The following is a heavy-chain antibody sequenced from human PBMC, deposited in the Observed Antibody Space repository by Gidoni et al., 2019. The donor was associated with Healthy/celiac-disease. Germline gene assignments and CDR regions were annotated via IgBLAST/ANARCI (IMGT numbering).Heavy chain of an antibody. V-gene: IGHV4-31*03. CDR1: GASISSGGYY. CDR2: IYYSGSN. J-gene: IGHJ6*02. CDR3: ARNVEWLSFLSMDV. D-gene: IGHD3-3*01. Sequence: QVQLQESGPGLVQPSQTLSLTCTVSGASISSGGYYWSWLRQHPGKGMEWIGYIYYSGSNYYNPSIKSRVTISVDTSKNQFSLKLSSVTAADTAVYYCARNVEWLSFLSMDVWGQGTTVTVSS.